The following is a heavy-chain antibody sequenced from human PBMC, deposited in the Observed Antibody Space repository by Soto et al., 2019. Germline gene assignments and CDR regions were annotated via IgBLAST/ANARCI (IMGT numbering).Heavy chain of an antibody. D-gene: IGHD6-13*01. CDR2: VSGYTGNR. V-gene: IGHV1-18*01. J-gene: IGHJ5*02. CDR3: AGGAAAVWFDP. Sequence: QVQLVQSGAEVKKPGASVKVSCEASGYAFSTYGISWVRQAPGQGLEWMGWVSGYTGNRNYAQKFQDSVTMTTDTSTSTACMELGSLRSDDTAVYLCAGGAAAVWFDPWGQGTLVTVSS. CDR1: GYAFSTYG.